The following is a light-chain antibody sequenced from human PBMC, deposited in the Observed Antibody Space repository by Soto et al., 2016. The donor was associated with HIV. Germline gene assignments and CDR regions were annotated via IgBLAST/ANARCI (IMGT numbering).Light chain of an antibody. J-gene: IGKJ1*01. Sequence: DIQMTQFPSTLSASIGDRVTITCRASQSVSVRLAWYQQKPGKAPNLLIFKTSTLEIGVPSRFSGSGSGTDLTLTLSSVQPDDVGTYYCQQYNTVPWTFGQGTKLEMK. CDR2: KTS. CDR1: QSVSVR. CDR3: QQYNTVPWT. V-gene: IGKV1-5*03.